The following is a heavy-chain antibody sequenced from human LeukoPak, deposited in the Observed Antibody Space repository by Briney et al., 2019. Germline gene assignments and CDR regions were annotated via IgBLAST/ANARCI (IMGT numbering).Heavy chain of an antibody. D-gene: IGHD6-13*01. CDR2: ISYDGSNK. CDR1: GFTFSSYA. CDR3: ARETSSLAALDY. J-gene: IGHJ4*02. Sequence: GRSLRLSCAASGFTFSSYAMHWVRQAPGKGLEWVAVISYDGSNKYYADSVKGRFTISRDNSKNTLYLQMNSLRAEDTAVYYCARETSSLAALDYWGQGTLVTVSS. V-gene: IGHV3-30*04.